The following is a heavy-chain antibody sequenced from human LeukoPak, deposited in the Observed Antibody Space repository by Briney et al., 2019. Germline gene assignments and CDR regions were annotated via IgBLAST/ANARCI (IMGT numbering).Heavy chain of an antibody. CDR2: IYPEDSDT. V-gene: IGHV5-51*01. Sequence: GASLKISCKTSGYSFTSYWITWVRQMPGKGLEWMGIIYPEDSDTTYSPSFQGQVTISADKSINTAYLQWSSLKASDTAMYYCARRDYGGKHFDYWGQGTLVTVSS. D-gene: IGHD4-23*01. CDR3: ARRDYGGKHFDY. CDR1: GYSFTSYW. J-gene: IGHJ4*02.